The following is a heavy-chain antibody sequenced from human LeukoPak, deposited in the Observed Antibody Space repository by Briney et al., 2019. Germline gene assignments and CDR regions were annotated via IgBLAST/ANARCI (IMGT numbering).Heavy chain of an antibody. CDR3: AKDRIAVAGRTFDI. J-gene: IGHJ3*02. CDR2: ISYDGSNK. Sequence: PGRSLRLSCAASGFTFSSYAMHWVRQAPGKGLEWVAVISYDGSNKYYADSVKGRFTISRDNSKNTLYLQMNSLRAEDTAVYYCAKDRIAVAGRTFDIWGQGTMVTVSS. V-gene: IGHV3-30-3*01. D-gene: IGHD6-19*01. CDR1: GFTFSSYA.